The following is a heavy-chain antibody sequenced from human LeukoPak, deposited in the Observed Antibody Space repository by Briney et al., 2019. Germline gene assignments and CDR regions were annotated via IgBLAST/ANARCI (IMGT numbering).Heavy chain of an antibody. D-gene: IGHD3-22*01. CDR1: GGSISSGGYY. Sequence: SQTLSLTCTVSGGSISSGGYYWSWIRQHPGKGLEWIGYIYYSGSTYYNPSLKSRVTISVDTSKNQFSLKLSSVTAADTAVYYCARSHDSSGLELVYWGQGTLVTVSS. CDR3: ARSHDSSGLELVY. J-gene: IGHJ4*02. V-gene: IGHV4-31*03. CDR2: IYYSGST.